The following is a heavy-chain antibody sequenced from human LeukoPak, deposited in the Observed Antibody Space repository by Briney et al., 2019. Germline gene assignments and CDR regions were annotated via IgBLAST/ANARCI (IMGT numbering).Heavy chain of an antibody. CDR2: ISSSGSTI. D-gene: IGHD6-19*01. J-gene: IGHJ4*02. V-gene: IGHV3-11*04. Sequence: GGSLRLSCAASGFTFSDYYMSWIRQAPGKGLEWVSYISSSGSTIYYADSVKGRFTISRDNSKNTLYLQMNSLRAEDTAVYYCARATVAGSGRPDYWGQGTLVTVSS. CDR3: ARATVAGSGRPDY. CDR1: GFTFSDYY.